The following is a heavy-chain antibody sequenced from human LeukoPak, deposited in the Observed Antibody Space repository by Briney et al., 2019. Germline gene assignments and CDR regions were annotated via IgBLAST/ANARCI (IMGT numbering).Heavy chain of an antibody. CDR3: AKGIAAAGTGFDY. J-gene: IGHJ4*02. Sequence: QPGGSLRLSCAASGFTFSSYGMHWVRQAPGKGLEWVAVISYDGSNKYYADSVKGRFTISRDNSKNTLYLQMNSLRAEDTAVYYCAKGIAAAGTGFDYWGQGTLVTVSS. CDR2: ISYDGSNK. D-gene: IGHD6-13*01. CDR1: GFTFSSYG. V-gene: IGHV3-30*18.